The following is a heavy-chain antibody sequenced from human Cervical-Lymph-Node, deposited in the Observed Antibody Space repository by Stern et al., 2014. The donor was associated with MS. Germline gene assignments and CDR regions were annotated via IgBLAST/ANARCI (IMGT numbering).Heavy chain of an antibody. Sequence: QVQLQESGPGLVKLSETLSLTCTVSGGSISSYYWRWIRQPPGKGIEWIGYISYSVSTNYNPSLKSRVYMSVATSMNQLTMKLNSVTAADAAVYYCAGGGDCSSTSCYLQGASYFDYGGQGTLVTVSS. D-gene: IGHD2-2*01. CDR3: AGGGDCSSTSCYLQGASYFDY. J-gene: IGHJ4*02. V-gene: IGHV4-59*01. CDR2: ISYSVST. CDR1: GGSISSYY.